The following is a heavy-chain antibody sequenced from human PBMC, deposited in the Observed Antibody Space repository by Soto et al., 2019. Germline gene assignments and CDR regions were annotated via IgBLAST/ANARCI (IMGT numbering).Heavy chain of an antibody. J-gene: IGHJ4*02. V-gene: IGHV1-46*01. CDR3: ARDSGSRYYGSGELDY. CDR2: INPSGGST. Sequence: QVQLVQSGAEVKKPGASVKVSCKASGYTFTSYYMHWVRQAPGQGLEWMGIINPSGGSTSYAQKFQGRVTMTRDTSTSTVYMELSSLRSEDTVVYYCARDSGSRYYGSGELDYWGQGTLVTVSS. D-gene: IGHD3-10*01. CDR1: GYTFTSYY.